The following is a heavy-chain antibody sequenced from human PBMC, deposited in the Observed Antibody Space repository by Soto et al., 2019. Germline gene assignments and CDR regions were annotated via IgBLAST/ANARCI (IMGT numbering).Heavy chain of an antibody. CDR1: GFMFSGYG. CDR2: IWYDGSNK. Sequence: QVQLVESGGGVVQPGRSLRLSCAASGFMFSGYGMHWVRQAPGKGLEWVAVIWYDGSNKYYADSVKGRFNISRDNSKKTMFLQMNSLRVEDAAVYYCARDAAIGSYLGSFNYWGQGTQVTVSS. D-gene: IGHD6-25*01. J-gene: IGHJ4*02. V-gene: IGHV3-33*01. CDR3: ARDAAIGSYLGSFNY.